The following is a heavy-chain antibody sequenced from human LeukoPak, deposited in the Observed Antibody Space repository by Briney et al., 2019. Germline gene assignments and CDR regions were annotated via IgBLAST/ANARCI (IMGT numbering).Heavy chain of an antibody. Sequence: SETLSLTCTVSGGSISSGGYYWSWIRQHPGKGLEWIGYIYYSGSTYYNPSLKSRVTISVDRSKNQFSLKLSSVTAADTAVYYCARERRYSSGWYFDYWGQGTLVTVSS. CDR3: ARERRYSSGWYFDY. CDR2: IYYSGST. D-gene: IGHD6-19*01. J-gene: IGHJ4*02. V-gene: IGHV4-31*03. CDR1: GGSISSGGYY.